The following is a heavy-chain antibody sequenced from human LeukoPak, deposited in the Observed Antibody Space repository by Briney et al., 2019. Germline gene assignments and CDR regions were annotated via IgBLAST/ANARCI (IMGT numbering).Heavy chain of an antibody. V-gene: IGHV4-34*01. CDR3: ARGIVVVPAAPPRFDY. Sequence: PSETLSLTCAVYGGSFSGYYWSWIRQPPGKGLEWIGEINHSGSTNCNPSLKSRVTISVDTSKNQFSLKLSSVTAADTAVYYCARGIVVVPAAPPRFDYWGQGTLVTVSS. D-gene: IGHD2-2*01. CDR2: INHSGST. CDR1: GGSFSGYY. J-gene: IGHJ4*02.